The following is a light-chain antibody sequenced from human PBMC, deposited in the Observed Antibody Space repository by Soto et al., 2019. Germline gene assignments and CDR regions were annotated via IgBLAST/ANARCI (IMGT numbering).Light chain of an antibody. CDR1: QGIGSY. Sequence: LTQSPYFLSASVGDRVTITCRASQGIGSYLAWYQQKPGQPPRLLIYDASKRATGIPARFSGSGSGTDFTLTISSLEPEDFAVYFCRQRRDWLSFGGGTKVEIK. CDR2: DAS. V-gene: IGKV3-11*01. J-gene: IGKJ4*01. CDR3: RQRRDWLS.